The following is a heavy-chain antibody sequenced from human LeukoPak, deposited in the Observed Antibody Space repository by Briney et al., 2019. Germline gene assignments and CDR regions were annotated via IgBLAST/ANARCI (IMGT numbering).Heavy chain of an antibody. CDR2: INPSGGSP. J-gene: IGHJ4*02. Sequence: GASVKVSCKSSGYAFTTYYMHWVRQAPGQGLEWMGIINPSGGSPTYAQKFQGRVTMTRDTSTNTIYMEPSSLRSEDTAVYYCARDSGSHSFDYWGQGTLVTVSS. CDR1: GYAFTTYY. CDR3: ARDSGSHSFDY. D-gene: IGHD1-26*01. V-gene: IGHV1-46*01.